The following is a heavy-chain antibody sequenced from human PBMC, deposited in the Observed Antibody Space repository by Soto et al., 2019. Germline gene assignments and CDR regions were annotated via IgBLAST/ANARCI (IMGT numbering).Heavy chain of an antibody. V-gene: IGHV4-39*01. CDR3: ASIAAPGTTHFDF. D-gene: IGHD6-13*01. J-gene: IGHJ4*02. Sequence: SETLSLTCTVSGGSIGISSYYWGWIRQSPGKGLEWIGNIYYSGNTFYNPSLQSRVAISVDTSKNQFYLHLSSVTAADTAIFYCASIAAPGTTHFDFWGQGTLVTVS. CDR2: IYYSGNT. CDR1: GGSIGISSYY.